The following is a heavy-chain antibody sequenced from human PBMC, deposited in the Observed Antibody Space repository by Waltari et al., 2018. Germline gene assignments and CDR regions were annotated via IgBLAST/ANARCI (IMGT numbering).Heavy chain of an antibody. Sequence: EVQLVESGGGLVQPGGSLRLSCAASGFTFSRSWIHWVRQFPGKGLMWGSRIKNEWSSTGYADSVKGRFTISRDDAKNTVALQMNNLSAEDTALYYCARAGLLGAFDVWGQGIMVTVSS. V-gene: IGHV3-74*01. D-gene: IGHD2-15*01. CDR3: ARAGLLGAFDV. CDR1: GFTFSRSW. CDR2: IKNEWSST. J-gene: IGHJ3*01.